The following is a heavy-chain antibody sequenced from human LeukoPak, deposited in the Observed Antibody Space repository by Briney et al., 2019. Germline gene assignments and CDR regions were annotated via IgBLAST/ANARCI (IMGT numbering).Heavy chain of an antibody. V-gene: IGHV4-4*07. J-gene: IGHJ4*02. CDR3: ARLDPYYYDSSGYYASYYFDY. CDR1: GGSISSYS. Sequence: SETLSLTCTVSGGSISSYSWSWIRQPAGKGLEWIGRIYASGRTNYNPSLKSRVTMSVDTSKNQFSLKLSSVTAADTAVYYCARLDPYYYDSSGYYASYYFDYWGQGTLVTVSS. CDR2: IYASGRT. D-gene: IGHD3-22*01.